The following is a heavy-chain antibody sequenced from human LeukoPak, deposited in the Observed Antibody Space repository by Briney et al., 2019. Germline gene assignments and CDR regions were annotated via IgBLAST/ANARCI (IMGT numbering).Heavy chain of an antibody. CDR3: ARGPPGGPMIVVVFDY. CDR1: GYTFTSYA. D-gene: IGHD3-22*01. CDR2: INTNTGNP. Sequence: VASVKVSCKAYGYTFTSYAMNWVRQAPGQGLEWMGWINTNTGNPTYAQGFTGRFVFSLDTSVSTAYLQISSLKAEDTAVYYCARGPPGGPMIVVVFDYWGQGTLVTVSS. J-gene: IGHJ4*02. V-gene: IGHV7-4-1*02.